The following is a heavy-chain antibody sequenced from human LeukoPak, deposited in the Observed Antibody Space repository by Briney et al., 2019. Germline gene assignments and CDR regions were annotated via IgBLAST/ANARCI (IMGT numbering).Heavy chain of an antibody. Sequence: PSETLSLTCTVSGGSISSYYWSWIRQPPGKGLEWIGYIYHSGSTNYNPSLKSRVSISVDTSKNQFSLKLNSMTAADTAVYHCARAGGFNSPFAYWGRGTLVTVSS. CDR2: IYHSGST. V-gene: IGHV4-59*01. D-gene: IGHD5-24*01. CDR3: ARAGGFNSPFAY. CDR1: GGSISSYY. J-gene: IGHJ4*02.